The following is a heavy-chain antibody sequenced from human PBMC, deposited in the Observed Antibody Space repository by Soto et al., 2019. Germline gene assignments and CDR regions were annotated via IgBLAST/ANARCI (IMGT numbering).Heavy chain of an antibody. D-gene: IGHD3-16*01. CDR3: ARDYEGDYFDY. Sequence: QVQLVESGGGVVQPGRSLRLSCAASGFTFSSYAMHWVRQAPGKGLEWVAVISYDGSNKYYADSVKGRFTISRDNSKNTLYLPMNSLRAEDTAVYYCARDYEGDYFDYWGQGTLVAVSS. V-gene: IGHV3-30-3*01. J-gene: IGHJ4*02. CDR1: GFTFSSYA. CDR2: ISYDGSNK.